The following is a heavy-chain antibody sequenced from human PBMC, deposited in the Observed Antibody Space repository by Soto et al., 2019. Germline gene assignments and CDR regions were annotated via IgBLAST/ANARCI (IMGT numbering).Heavy chain of an antibody. V-gene: IGHV4-59*01. J-gene: IGHJ5*02. D-gene: IGHD3-3*01. Sequence: SETPSLTCTVSGGSLSSYYWGWIRQPPGKGLEWIGYIYYSGSTNYNPSLKSRVTISVDTSKNQFSLKLSSVTAADTAVYYCARVWSNWFDPWGQGTLVTVSS. CDR3: ARVWSNWFDP. CDR1: GGSLSSYY. CDR2: IYYSGST.